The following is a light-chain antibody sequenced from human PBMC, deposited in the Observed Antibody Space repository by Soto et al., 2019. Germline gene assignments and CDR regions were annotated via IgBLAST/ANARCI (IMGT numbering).Light chain of an antibody. CDR1: ESVSSS. CDR3: QQFNNWPSSII. J-gene: IGKJ5*01. Sequence: VITPPPANLSVSPGERATLSWRAIESVSSSMAWYQQRPGQAPRLLIYGASARATDTPVRSRGSGSGTEFALTISSLQSEDFAVYYCQQFNNWPSSIIFGQGTRLEIK. CDR2: GAS. V-gene: IGKV3-15*01.